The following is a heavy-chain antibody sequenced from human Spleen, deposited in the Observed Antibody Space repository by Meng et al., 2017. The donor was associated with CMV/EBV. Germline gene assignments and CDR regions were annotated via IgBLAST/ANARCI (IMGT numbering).Heavy chain of an antibody. J-gene: IGHJ6*02. CDR1: GFTFDDYS. Sequence: GGSLRLSCAASGFTFDDYSMHWVRQAPGKGLEWVSGISWNSGSKGYADSVKGRFSISRDNAKNSLYLQMDSLRAEDTALYYCARVGLGMDVWGQGTTVTVSS. CDR2: ISWNSGSK. V-gene: IGHV3-9*01. CDR3: ARVGLGMDV.